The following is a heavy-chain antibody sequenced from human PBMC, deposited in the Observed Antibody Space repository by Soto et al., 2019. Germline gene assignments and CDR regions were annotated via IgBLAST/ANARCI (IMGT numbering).Heavy chain of an antibody. D-gene: IGHD1-26*01. CDR3: ATGVGATTRLDI. J-gene: IGHJ3*02. Sequence: QVQLVQTGAEVKKPGASVKVSCKVSGYTLTELSMHWVRQAPGKVLEWMGGFDPEDGETIYAQKFQGRVTMTEDTSTDTAYMELSSLRSEDTAVYYCATGVGATTRLDIWGQGTMVTVSS. CDR2: FDPEDGET. CDR1: GYTLTELS. V-gene: IGHV1-24*01.